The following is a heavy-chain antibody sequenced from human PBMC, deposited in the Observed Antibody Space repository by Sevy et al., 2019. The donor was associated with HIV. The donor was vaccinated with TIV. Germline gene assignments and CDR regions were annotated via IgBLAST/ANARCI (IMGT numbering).Heavy chain of an antibody. J-gene: IGHJ4*02. CDR1: GFTFSDYY. D-gene: IGHD5-12*01. CDR2: ISSSGSTI. CDR3: ARDPSYSGYAGGYFDY. Sequence: GESLKISCAASGFTFSDYYMSWIRQAPGKGLEWVSYISSSGSTIYYAVSVKGRFTISRDNAKNSLYLQMNSLRAEDTAVYYCARDPSYSGYAGGYFDYWGQGTLVTVSS. V-gene: IGHV3-11*01.